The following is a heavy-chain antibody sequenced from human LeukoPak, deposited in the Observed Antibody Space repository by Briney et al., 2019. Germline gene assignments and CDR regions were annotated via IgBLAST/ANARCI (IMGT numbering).Heavy chain of an antibody. CDR3: ARTLQSYYYGMDV. D-gene: IGHD4-11*01. CDR2: ISYDGSNK. V-gene: IGHV3-30-3*01. CDR1: GFTFSSYW. Sequence: LPGGSLRLSCAASGFTFSSYWMSWVRQAPGKGLEWVAVISYDGSNKYYADSVKGRFTISRDNSKNTLYLQMNSLRAEDTAVYYCARTLQSYYYGMDVWGQGTTVTVSS. J-gene: IGHJ6*02.